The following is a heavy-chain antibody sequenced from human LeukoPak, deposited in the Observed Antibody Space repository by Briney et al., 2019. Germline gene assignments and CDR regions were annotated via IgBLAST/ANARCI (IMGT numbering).Heavy chain of an antibody. Sequence: GASVKVSCKASGYTLATYGFCWVRQAPGHGLEWMGWISANTGKTDYARKFQGRVTMTTDTSTSTAYMELRSLRPDDTAVYYCAKVAGDRMDYWGQGTLLTVSS. CDR2: ISANTGKT. CDR1: GYTLATYG. V-gene: IGHV1-18*01. CDR3: AKVAGDRMDY. D-gene: IGHD6-13*01. J-gene: IGHJ4*02.